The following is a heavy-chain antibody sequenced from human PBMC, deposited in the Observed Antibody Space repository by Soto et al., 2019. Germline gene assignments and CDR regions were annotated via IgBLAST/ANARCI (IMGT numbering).Heavy chain of an antibody. CDR3: ARTPRIAAAGTWGYYYYGMDV. V-gene: IGHV3-33*01. D-gene: IGHD6-13*01. J-gene: IGHJ6*02. CDR2: IWYDGSNK. Sequence: GGSLRLSCAASGFTFSSYGMHWVRQAPGKGLEWVAVIWYDGSNKYYADSVKGRFTISRDNSKNTLYLQMNSLRAEDTAVYYCARTPRIAAAGTWGYYYYGMDVWGQGTTVTVSS. CDR1: GFTFSSYG.